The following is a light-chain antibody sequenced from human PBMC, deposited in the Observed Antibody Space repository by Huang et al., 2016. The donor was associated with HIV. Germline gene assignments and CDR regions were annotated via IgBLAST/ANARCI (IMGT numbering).Light chain of an antibody. Sequence: EIVLTQSPATLSLSPGERATISCRASQNGTDSLAWYRQKPGQAPSLLIYRAANRATGAPARFSGSGSGTDFTLTISSLEPEDFAIYYCQERIQWPRLTFGGGTKVEIK. J-gene: IGKJ4*01. CDR3: QERIQWPRLT. CDR1: QNGTDS. V-gene: IGKV3-11*01. CDR2: RAA.